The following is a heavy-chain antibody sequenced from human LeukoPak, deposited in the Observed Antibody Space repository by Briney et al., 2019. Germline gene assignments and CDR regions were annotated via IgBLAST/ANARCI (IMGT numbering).Heavy chain of an antibody. CDR2: IKQDGSEK. CDR1: GFTFSSYG. Sequence: GGSLRLSCAASGFTFSSYGMHWVRQAPGKGLEWVANIKQDGSEKYYVDSVKGRFTISRDNAKNSLYLQMNSLRAEDTAVYYCARERYSSSWYWYYYYMDVWGKGTTVTISS. D-gene: IGHD6-13*01. J-gene: IGHJ6*03. CDR3: ARERYSSSWYWYYYYMDV. V-gene: IGHV3-7*01.